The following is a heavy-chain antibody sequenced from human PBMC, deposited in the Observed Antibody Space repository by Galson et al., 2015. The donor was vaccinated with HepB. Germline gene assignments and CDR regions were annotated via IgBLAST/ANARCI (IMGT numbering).Heavy chain of an antibody. J-gene: IGHJ4*02. CDR2: ISYDGSNK. CDR1: GFTFSSYG. D-gene: IGHD3-3*01. Sequence: SLRLSCAASGFTFSSYGMHWVRQAPDKGLEWVAVISYDGSNKYYADSVKGRFTISRDNSKNTLYLQMNSLRAEDTAVYYCAKEAVGFLEWLLLDYWGQGTLVTVSS. CDR3: AKEAVGFLEWLLLDY. V-gene: IGHV3-30*18.